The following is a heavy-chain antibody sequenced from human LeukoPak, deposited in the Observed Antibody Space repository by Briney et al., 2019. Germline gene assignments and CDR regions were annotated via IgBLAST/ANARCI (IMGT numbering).Heavy chain of an antibody. V-gene: IGHV4-59*08. D-gene: IGHD6-19*01. Sequence: SETLSLTRTVSGGSISSYYWSWIRQPPGKGLEWIGYIYYSGSTNYNPSLKSRVTISVDTSKNQFSLKLSSVTAADTAVYYCARRVNAVAGRSWAWFDPWGQGTLVTVSS. CDR2: IYYSGST. J-gene: IGHJ5*02. CDR1: GGSISSYY. CDR3: ARRVNAVAGRSWAWFDP.